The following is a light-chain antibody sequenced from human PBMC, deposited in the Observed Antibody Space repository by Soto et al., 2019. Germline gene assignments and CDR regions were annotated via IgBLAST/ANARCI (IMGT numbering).Light chain of an antibody. Sequence: QSVLTQPPSASRTPGQRVTISCSGSSSNIGSNTVNWYQQLPGTAPKLLIYSNNQRPSGVPDRFSGSKSGTSASLAISGLQSEDEADYYCAAWDDSLNGLWVFGGGTKVTVL. CDR3: AAWDDSLNGLWV. CDR1: SSNIGSNT. CDR2: SNN. V-gene: IGLV1-44*01. J-gene: IGLJ3*02.